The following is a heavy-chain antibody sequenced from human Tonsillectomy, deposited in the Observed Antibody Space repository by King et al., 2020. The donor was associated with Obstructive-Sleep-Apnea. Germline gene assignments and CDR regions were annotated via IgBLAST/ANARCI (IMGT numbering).Heavy chain of an antibody. CDR2: IYYSGST. J-gene: IGHJ4*02. V-gene: IGHV4-59*01. CDR1: GGSISSYY. D-gene: IGHD6-19*01. CDR3: ARASGYSSGWYCDY. Sequence: QLQESGPGLVKPSETLSLTCTVSGGSISSYYWSWIRQPPGKGLEWIGYIYYSGSTNYNPSLKSRVTISVDTSKNQFSLKLSSVTAADTAVYYCARASGYSSGWYCDYWGQGTLVTVSS.